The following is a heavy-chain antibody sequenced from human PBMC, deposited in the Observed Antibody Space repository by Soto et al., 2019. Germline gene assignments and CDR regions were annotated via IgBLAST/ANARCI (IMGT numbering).Heavy chain of an antibody. CDR3: AKDVRSSRWAGDY. V-gene: IGHV3-23*01. Sequence: EVQLLEPGGGLVQPGGSLRLSCAASGFTFSNYAMSWVRQAPGKGLEWVSIISGSGGDIYYADSVKGRFTLSRDNSKNTLYLQMTSLRADDSAVYYCAKDVRSSRWAGDYWGQGTLVNVSS. J-gene: IGHJ4*02. D-gene: IGHD6-13*01. CDR1: GFTFSNYA. CDR2: ISGSGGDI.